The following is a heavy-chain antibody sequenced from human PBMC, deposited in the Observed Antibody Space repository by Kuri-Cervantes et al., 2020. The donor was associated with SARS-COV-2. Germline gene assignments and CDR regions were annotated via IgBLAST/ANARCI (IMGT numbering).Heavy chain of an antibody. J-gene: IGHJ6*03. CDR3: ARTALEWLLYRYQAGYMDV. D-gene: IGHD3-3*01. CDR2: INAGNGNT. Sequence: ASVKVSCKASGYTFTSYAMHWVRQAPGQRLEWMGWINAGNGNTKYSQKFQGRVTITRDTSASTAYMELSSLRSEDTAVYYCARTALEWLLYRYQAGYMDVWGKGTTVTVSS. CDR1: GYTFTSYA. V-gene: IGHV1-3*01.